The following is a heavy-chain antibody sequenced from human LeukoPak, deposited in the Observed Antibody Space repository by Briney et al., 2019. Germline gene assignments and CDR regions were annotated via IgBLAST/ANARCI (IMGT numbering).Heavy chain of an antibody. D-gene: IGHD4-17*01. Sequence: PGGSLRLSCAASGFTFSSYAMHWARQAPGKGLEWVAVISYDGSNKYYADSVKGRFTISRDNSKNTLYLQMNSLRAEDTAVYYCARARKIYGDYYYGMDVWGQGTTVTVSS. CDR2: ISYDGSNK. CDR3: ARARKIYGDYYYGMDV. V-gene: IGHV3-30-3*01. J-gene: IGHJ6*02. CDR1: GFTFSSYA.